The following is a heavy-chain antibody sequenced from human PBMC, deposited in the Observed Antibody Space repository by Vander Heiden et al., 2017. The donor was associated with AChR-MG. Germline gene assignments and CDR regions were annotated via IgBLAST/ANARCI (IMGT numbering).Heavy chain of an antibody. V-gene: IGHV3-30*18. J-gene: IGHJ4*02. CDR2: ISYDGSNK. CDR3: AKDLAPIYDYIWGSPEDY. D-gene: IGHD3-16*01. Sequence: QVQLVESGGGVVQPARSLRLSCAASGFTFSSYGLHWVRQGPGKGVEWVASISYDGSNKYYADSVKGRFTISRDNSKNTLYLQMNSLRAEDTAVYYCAKDLAPIYDYIWGSPEDYWGQGTLVTVSS. CDR1: GFTFSSYG.